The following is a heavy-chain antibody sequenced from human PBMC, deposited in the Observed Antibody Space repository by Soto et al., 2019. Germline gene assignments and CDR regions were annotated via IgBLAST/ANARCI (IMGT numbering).Heavy chain of an antibody. V-gene: IGHV4-4*02. CDR2: IYRTGST. D-gene: IGHD2-15*01. CDR3: ARGGGYDSFDF. J-gene: IGHJ4*02. Sequence: SETLSLTCAVSGGSFTSNNWWTWVRQPPGQGLEWIGEIYRTGSTNYNPSFKSRLSLSIDRTRNQFSLSLSSMTAADKAVYYCARGGGYDSFDFWGQGIQVTVSS. CDR1: GGSFTSNNW.